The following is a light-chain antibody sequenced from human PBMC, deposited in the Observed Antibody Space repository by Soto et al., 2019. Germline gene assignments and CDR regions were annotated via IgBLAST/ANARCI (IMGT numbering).Light chain of an antibody. CDR2: RAS. V-gene: IGKV3-15*01. Sequence: IVMTQSPATLSVSPWERATLPCRASQSIHSHVAWYQQKPGQAPRLLMFRASIRATGFPARFSGSGAGTEFKITISSLKSEDFEVYYCQQYNNWPLTFGQGTKVDI. CDR3: QQYNNWPLT. J-gene: IGKJ1*01. CDR1: QSIHSH.